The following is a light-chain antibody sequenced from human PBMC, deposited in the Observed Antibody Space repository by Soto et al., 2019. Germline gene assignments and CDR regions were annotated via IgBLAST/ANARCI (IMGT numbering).Light chain of an antibody. J-gene: IGLJ1*01. V-gene: IGLV2-8*01. Sequence: QSALTQPPSASGSPGQSVTISCTGTSSDVGGYNYVSWYQQHPGKAPKLMISEVNKRPSGVPDRFSGSKSGNTASLTVSGLQADDEADYYCSSHAGSHKYVFGTGTKVTVL. CDR2: EVN. CDR1: SSDVGGYNY. CDR3: SSHAGSHKYV.